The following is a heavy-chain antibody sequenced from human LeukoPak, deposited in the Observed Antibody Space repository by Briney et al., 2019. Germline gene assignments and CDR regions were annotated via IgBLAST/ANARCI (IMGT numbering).Heavy chain of an antibody. CDR3: ARGGSSSGNYYYYYYMDV. CDR1: GFTFSSYW. Sequence: PGGSLRLSCAASGFTFSSYWMSWVRQAPGKGLEWVANIKQDGSEKYYVDSVKGRFTISRDNAKNSLYLQMNSLRAEDTAVYYCARGGSSSGNYYYYYYMDVWGKGTTVTVSS. J-gene: IGHJ6*03. CDR2: IKQDGSEK. V-gene: IGHV3-7*04. D-gene: IGHD6-6*01.